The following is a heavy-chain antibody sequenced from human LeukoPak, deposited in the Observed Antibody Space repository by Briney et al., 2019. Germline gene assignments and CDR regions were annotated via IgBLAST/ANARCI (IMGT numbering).Heavy chain of an antibody. V-gene: IGHV3-7*01. D-gene: IGHD4-17*01. CDR3: ARDFYGDYALSAFDI. CDR2: IKQDGSEK. J-gene: IGHJ3*02. Sequence: GGSLRLSCAASGFTFSNYWMSWVRQAPGKGLEWVANIKQDGSEKYYVASVKGRFTISRDNAKNSLYLQMNSLRAEDTAVYYCARDFYGDYALSAFDIWGQGTMVTVSS. CDR1: GFTFSNYW.